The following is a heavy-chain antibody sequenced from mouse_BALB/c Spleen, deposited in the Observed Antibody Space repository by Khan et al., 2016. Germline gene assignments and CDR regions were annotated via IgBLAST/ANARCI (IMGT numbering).Heavy chain of an antibody. CDR3: ARTFTTVVPAMDY. D-gene: IGHD1-1*01. CDR1: GFTFSSYG. Sequence: EVELVESGVGLVQPGGSLKLSCAASGFTFSSYGMSWVRQTPDKRLELVATINSNGGSTYYPDSVKGRFTISRDNAKNTLYLQMSSLKSEDTAMYYCARTFTTVVPAMDYWGQGTSVTVAS. V-gene: IGHV5-6-3*01. J-gene: IGHJ4*01. CDR2: INSNGGST.